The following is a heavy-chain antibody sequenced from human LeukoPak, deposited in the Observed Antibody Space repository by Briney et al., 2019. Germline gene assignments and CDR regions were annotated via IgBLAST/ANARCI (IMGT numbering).Heavy chain of an antibody. CDR1: GFTFSNAW. V-gene: IGHV3-15*01. CDR2: IKSKADRGTT. D-gene: IGHD4-17*01. CDR3: AKLHDYGDYQSS. J-gene: IGHJ4*02. Sequence: GGSLRLSCAASGFTFSNAWMSWVRQAPGKGLEWVGRIKSKADRGTTDYAGPVKGRFTISRDDSKHTMYLQMNSLKTEDTAVYYCAKLHDYGDYQSSRGQGTLVTVSS.